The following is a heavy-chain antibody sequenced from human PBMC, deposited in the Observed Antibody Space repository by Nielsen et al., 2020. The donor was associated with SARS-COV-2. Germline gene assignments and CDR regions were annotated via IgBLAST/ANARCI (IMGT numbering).Heavy chain of an antibody. D-gene: IGHD3-10*01. Sequence: GESLKISCAASGFTFSSYGMHWVRQAPGKGLEWVAVIWYDGSNKYYADSVKGRFTISRDNSKNTLYLQMNSLRAEDTVVYYCAKAEATMVRGVIIAYWFDPWGQGTLVTVSS. CDR3: AKAEATMVRGVIIAYWFDP. V-gene: IGHV3-30*02. CDR1: GFTFSSYG. CDR2: IWYDGSNK. J-gene: IGHJ5*02.